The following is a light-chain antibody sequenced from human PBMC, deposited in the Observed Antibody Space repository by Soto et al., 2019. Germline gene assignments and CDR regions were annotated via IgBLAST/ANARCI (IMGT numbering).Light chain of an antibody. Sequence: EIVLTQSPAPLSLSPGERATLSCRASQSVSSYLAWYQQKPGQAPRLLIYDASNTATGIPARFSGSGSGTDVTLTISSLEPEDFAVYYCQQHSNWPLILTVGRGTKVDIK. CDR3: QQHSNWPLILT. CDR2: DAS. CDR1: QSVSSY. J-gene: IGKJ3*01. V-gene: IGKV3-11*01.